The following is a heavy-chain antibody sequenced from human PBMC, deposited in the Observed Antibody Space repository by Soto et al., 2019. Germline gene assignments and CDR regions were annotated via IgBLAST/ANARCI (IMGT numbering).Heavy chain of an antibody. CDR2: ISAHNGNK. Sequence: QVHLVQSGAEVKKPGASVKVSCKGSGYDFTTYGITWVRQAPGQGLEWMAWISAHNGNKDYALKLQGRVTVTRDTSTSTAYMELRSLRYDDTAMYYCARGRYGDYWGQGALVTVSS. D-gene: IGHD1-1*01. V-gene: IGHV1-18*01. J-gene: IGHJ4*02. CDR1: GYDFTTYG. CDR3: ARGRYGDY.